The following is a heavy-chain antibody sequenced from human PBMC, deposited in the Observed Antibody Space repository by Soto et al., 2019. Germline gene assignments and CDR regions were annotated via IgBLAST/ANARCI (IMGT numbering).Heavy chain of an antibody. Sequence: XSVNVSYQTSAYSFTNYYIPWVRQAPGQGLEWMGIVNPSSGSTSYPQKFQGRVTMTRDTSTSTVYMDLSSLKSEDTAVYYCAKGSSGSYLNWFGRWGQGTLVTVSS. J-gene: IGHJ5*02. V-gene: IGHV1-46*01. CDR2: VNPSSGST. CDR1: AYSFTNYY. CDR3: AKGSSGSYLNWFGR. D-gene: IGHD1-26*01.